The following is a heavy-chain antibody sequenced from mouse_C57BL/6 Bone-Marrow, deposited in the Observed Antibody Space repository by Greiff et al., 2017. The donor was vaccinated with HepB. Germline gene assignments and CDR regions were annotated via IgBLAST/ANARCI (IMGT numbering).Heavy chain of an antibody. J-gene: IGHJ2*01. CDR1: GYSFTDYN. Sequence: EVQLQESGPELVKPGASVKISCKASGYSFTDYNMNWVKQRNGKSLEWIGVINPNYGTNSYNQKFKGKATLTVDQSSSTAYMQLNSLTSEDAAVYYCARLDYYGSPDYWGQGTTLTVSS. CDR3: ARLDYYGSPDY. CDR2: INPNYGTN. D-gene: IGHD1-1*01. V-gene: IGHV1-39*01.